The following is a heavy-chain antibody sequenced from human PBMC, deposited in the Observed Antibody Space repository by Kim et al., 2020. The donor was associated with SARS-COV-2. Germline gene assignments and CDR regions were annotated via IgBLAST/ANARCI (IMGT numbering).Heavy chain of an antibody. D-gene: IGHD3-9*01. V-gene: IGHV3-23*01. CDR1: GFTFSSYA. J-gene: IGHJ6*02. Sequence: GGSLRLSCAASGFTFSSYAMSWVRQAPGKGLEWVSAISGSGGSTYYADSVKGRFTISRDNSKNTLYLQMNSLRAEDTAVYYCAKDRGGDILTGYPPYYYYGMDVWGQGTTVTVSS. CDR2: ISGSGGST. CDR3: AKDRGGDILTGYPPYYYYGMDV.